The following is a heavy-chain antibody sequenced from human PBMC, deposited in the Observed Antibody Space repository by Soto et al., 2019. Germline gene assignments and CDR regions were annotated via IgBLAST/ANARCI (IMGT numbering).Heavy chain of an antibody. CDR2: IYSGGST. CDR1: GFTVSSNY. J-gene: IGHJ3*02. CDR3: ARELGYYYDSSGYSGNAFDI. D-gene: IGHD3-22*01. Sequence: GGSLRLSCAASGFTVSSNYMSWVRQAPGKGLEWVSVIYSGGSTYYADSVKGRFTISRDNSKNTLYLQMNSLRAEDTAVYYCARELGYYYDSSGYSGNAFDIWGQGTMVTVSS. V-gene: IGHV3-53*01.